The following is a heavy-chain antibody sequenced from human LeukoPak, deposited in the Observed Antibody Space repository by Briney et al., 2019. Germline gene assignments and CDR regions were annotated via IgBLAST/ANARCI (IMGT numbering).Heavy chain of an antibody. V-gene: IGHV1-2*04. CDR3: ARVDSSVAAFDI. D-gene: IGHD6-19*01. J-gene: IGHJ3*02. CDR1: GYTFTGYY. Sequence: GASVKVSCKASGYTFTGYYMHWVRQAPGQGLEWMGWINPNSGGTNYAQKVQGWVTMTRDTSISTAYMERSRLRSDDTAVYYCARVDSSVAAFDIWGQGTMVTVSS. CDR2: INPNSGGT.